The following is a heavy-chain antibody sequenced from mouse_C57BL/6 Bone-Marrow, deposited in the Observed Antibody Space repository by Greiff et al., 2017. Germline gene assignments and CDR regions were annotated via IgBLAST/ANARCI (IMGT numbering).Heavy chain of an antibody. D-gene: IGHD1-1*01. CDR3: ARRDYGPLYYAIDY. CDR2: ISSGSSTI. V-gene: IGHV5-17*01. J-gene: IGHJ4*01. CDR1: GFTFSDYG. Sequence: EVQLVESGGGLVKPGGSLKLSCAASGFTFSDYGMHWVRQAPEKGLEWVAYISSGSSTIYYADTVKGRFTISRDNAKNTLFLQMTSLRSEDTAMYYCARRDYGPLYYAIDYWGQGTSVTVSS.